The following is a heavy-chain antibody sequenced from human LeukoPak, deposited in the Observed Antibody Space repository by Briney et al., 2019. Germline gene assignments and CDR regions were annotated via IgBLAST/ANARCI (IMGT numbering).Heavy chain of an antibody. CDR3: ARANAVTTVLFDL. D-gene: IGHD4-17*01. Sequence: TSETLSLTCAVYGGSLSGYYWSWIRQPPGKGLKWLGEANHGGGANYNPSLKSRVTMSVDTSKNHFSLALSSVTAADTAIYYCARANAVTTVLFDLWGRGTLVTVSS. V-gene: IGHV4-34*01. J-gene: IGHJ2*01. CDR2: ANHGGGA. CDR1: GGSLSGYY.